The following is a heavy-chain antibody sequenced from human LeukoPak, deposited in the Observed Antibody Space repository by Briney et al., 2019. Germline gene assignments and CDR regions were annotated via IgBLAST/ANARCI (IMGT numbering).Heavy chain of an antibody. J-gene: IGHJ2*01. V-gene: IGHV4-59*01. CDR1: GGSISSYY. Sequence: SETLSLTCTVSGGSISSYYWTWIRQPPGKGLEWIGYIYYSGSTNYNPSLKSRVTISVDTSKNQFSLKLSSVTAADTAVYYCARGLRSYDVSGYYYGWYFDLWGRGTLVTVSS. D-gene: IGHD3-22*01. CDR2: IYYSGST. CDR3: ARGLRSYDVSGYYYGWYFDL.